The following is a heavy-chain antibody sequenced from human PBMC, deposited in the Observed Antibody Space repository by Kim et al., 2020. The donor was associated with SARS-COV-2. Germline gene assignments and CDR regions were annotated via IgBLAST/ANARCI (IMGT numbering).Heavy chain of an antibody. CDR2: IIPIFGTA. CDR1: GGTFSSYA. CDR3: ARDLEHGSGFDP. V-gene: IGHV1-69*13. D-gene: IGHD3-10*01. J-gene: IGHJ5*02. Sequence: SVKVSCKASGGTFSSYAISWVRQAPGQGLEWMGGIIPIFGTANYAQKFQGRVTITADESTSTAYMELSSLRSEDTAVYYCARDLEHGSGFDPWGQGTLVTVSS.